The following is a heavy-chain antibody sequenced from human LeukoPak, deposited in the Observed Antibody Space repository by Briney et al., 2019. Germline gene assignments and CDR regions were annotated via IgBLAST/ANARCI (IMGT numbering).Heavy chain of an antibody. D-gene: IGHD1-26*01. CDR2: IKSKTDGATT. CDR1: GFTFSNAW. Sequence: GGSLRLSCAASGFTFSNAWMSWVRQAPGKGLEWVGHIKSKTDGATTDYAAPGKGRFTISRDDSKNPLYLQMNSLKTEDTAVYYCTTVEGATLYYYYGMDVWGQGTTVTVSS. CDR3: TTVEGATLYYYYGMDV. V-gene: IGHV3-15*01. J-gene: IGHJ6*02.